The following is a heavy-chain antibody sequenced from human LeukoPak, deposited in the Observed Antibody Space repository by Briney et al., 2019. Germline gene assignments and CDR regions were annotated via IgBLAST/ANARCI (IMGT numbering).Heavy chain of an antibody. J-gene: IGHJ5*02. D-gene: IGHD2-2*02. CDR1: GYTFTGYY. CDR2: INPHSGGT. V-gene: IGHV1-2*02. CDR3: ARGQHRLGYCSSTSCYSWFDP. Sequence: ASVKVSCKASGYTFTGYYMHWVRHAPGQGLEWMEWINPHSGGTNYAQKFQGRVTMTRDTSISTAYMELSRLRSDDTAVYYCARGQHRLGYCSSTSCYSWFDPWGQGTLVTVSS.